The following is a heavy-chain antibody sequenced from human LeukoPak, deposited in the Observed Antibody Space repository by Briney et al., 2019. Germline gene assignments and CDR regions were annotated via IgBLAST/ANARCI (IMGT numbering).Heavy chain of an antibody. CDR2: IIPIFGTA. V-gene: IGHV1-69*05. CDR1: GGTFSSYA. Sequence: SVKVSCKASGGTFSSYAISWVRQAPGQGLEWMGRIIPIFGTANHAQKFQGRVTITTDESTSTAYMELSSLRSEDTAVYYCARGQVDTAMGITPFDYWGQGTLVTVSS. J-gene: IGHJ4*02. CDR3: ARGQVDTAMGITPFDY. D-gene: IGHD5-18*01.